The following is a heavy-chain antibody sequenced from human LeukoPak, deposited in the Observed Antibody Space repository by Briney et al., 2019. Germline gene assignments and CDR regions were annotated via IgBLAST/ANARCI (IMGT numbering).Heavy chain of an antibody. D-gene: IGHD3-22*01. Sequence: SQTLSLTCTVSGGSISSGGYYWSWIRQHPGKGLEWIGYIYYSGSTYYNPSLKSRVTISVDTSRNQFSLKLSSVTAADTAVYYCARVAHDSSGSTIDYWGQGTLVTVSS. CDR1: GGSISSGGYY. J-gene: IGHJ4*02. V-gene: IGHV4-31*03. CDR3: ARVAHDSSGSTIDY. CDR2: IYYSGST.